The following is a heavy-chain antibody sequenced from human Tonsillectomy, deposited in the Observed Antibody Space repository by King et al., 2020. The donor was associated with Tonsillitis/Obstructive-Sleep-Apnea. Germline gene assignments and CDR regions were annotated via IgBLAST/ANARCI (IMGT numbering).Heavy chain of an antibody. CDR3: ARARADSGYDRGDDGMDV. CDR1: GGSISSGGYY. Sequence: QLQESGPGLVKPSQTLSLTCSVSGGSISSGGYYWSWIRQPPGEGLEWIGYIYYSGSTYYNPSLKSRVSISEDTSKNQFSLKLSSVTAADTAVYYCARARADSGYDRGDDGMDVWGPGTTVTVAS. J-gene: IGHJ6*02. V-gene: IGHV4-31*03. CDR2: IYYSGST. D-gene: IGHD5-12*01.